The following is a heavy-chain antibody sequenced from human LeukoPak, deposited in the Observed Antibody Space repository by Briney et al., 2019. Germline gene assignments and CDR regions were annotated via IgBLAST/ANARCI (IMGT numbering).Heavy chain of an antibody. D-gene: IGHD3-22*01. V-gene: IGHV3-11*01. CDR3: ARELYYDSSGYVGY. CDR1: GFTFSDYY. J-gene: IGHJ4*02. CDR2: ISSSGSTI. Sequence: GGSLRLSCAASGFTFSDYYMNWIRQAPGKGLEWVSYISSSGSTIYYADSVKDRFTISRDNAKNSLYLQMNSLRAEDTAVYYCARELYYDSSGYVGYWGQGTLVTVSS.